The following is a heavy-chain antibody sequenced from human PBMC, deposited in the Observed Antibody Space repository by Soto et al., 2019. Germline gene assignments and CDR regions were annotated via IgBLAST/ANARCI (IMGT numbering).Heavy chain of an antibody. D-gene: IGHD6-19*01. CDR3: AKGGRQWLVTSDFNY. V-gene: IGHV3-48*02. Sequence: PGGSLRLSCAASGFTLSTYTMNWVRQAPGKGLEWLSYISTGSSTIYYTDSVKGRFTVSRDNAKNLLYLQMNSLRDEDTAVYYCAKGGRQWLVTSDFNYWGQGALVTVSS. CDR1: GFTLSTYT. CDR2: ISTGSSTI. J-gene: IGHJ4*02.